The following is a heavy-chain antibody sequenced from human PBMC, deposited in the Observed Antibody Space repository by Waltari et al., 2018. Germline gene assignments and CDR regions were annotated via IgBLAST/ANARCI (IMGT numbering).Heavy chain of an antibody. CDR2: SSPRGGST. CDR3: ARDRPNPNYYYGMDV. V-gene: IGHV1-46*01. Sequence: QVQLVQSGAEVKKPGASVKVSCKASGYTFTSYYMHWVRPAPGQGLGWMGISSPRGGSTSNEQKFQGRVTMTRDTSTSTVYMELSSLRSEDTAVYYWARDRPNPNYYYGMDVWGQGTTVTVSS. CDR1: GYTFTSYY. J-gene: IGHJ6*02. D-gene: IGHD6-6*01.